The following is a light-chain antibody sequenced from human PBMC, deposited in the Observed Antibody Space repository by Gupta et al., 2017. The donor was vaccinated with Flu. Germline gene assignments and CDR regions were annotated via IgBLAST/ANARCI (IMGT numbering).Light chain of an antibody. Sequence: PSSRSASVGDRVTITCRASQGIRNDLAWYQQKPGKAPRPLIYAASSLQSGVPSRFSGGGSGTEFTLTISSLQPEDFATYYCRQQNNYPLTFGQGTRLEIK. CDR3: RQQNNYPLT. CDR1: QGIRND. CDR2: AAS. J-gene: IGKJ5*01. V-gene: IGKV1-17*01.